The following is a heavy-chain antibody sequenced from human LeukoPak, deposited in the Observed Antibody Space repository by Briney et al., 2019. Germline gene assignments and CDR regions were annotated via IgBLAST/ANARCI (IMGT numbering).Heavy chain of an antibody. Sequence: GGSLRLSCAASGLTFSSYTMNWVRQAPGKGLEWDSYISRRSSHIYYADSVEDRFTISRDNVKNSRYLQMNSLRAEDTAVYYCTRDRTIQPYDNWGEGALGTVSS. D-gene: IGHD3-3*01. CDR1: GLTFSSYT. CDR3: TRDRTIQPYDN. J-gene: IGHJ4*02. CDR2: ISRRSSHI. V-gene: IGHV3-48*01.